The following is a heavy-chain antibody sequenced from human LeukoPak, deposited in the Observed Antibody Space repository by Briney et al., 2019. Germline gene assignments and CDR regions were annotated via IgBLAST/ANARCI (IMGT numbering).Heavy chain of an antibody. V-gene: IGHV3-30*02. J-gene: IGHJ6*03. CDR1: GFSFSSTS. Sequence: GGSLRLSCAASGFSFSSTSMHWVRQAPGKGLEWVAFIRYDGSNKYYADSVKGRFTISRDNSKNTLYLQMNSLRAEDTAVYYCAKDSGPSSGWYYYYYMDAWGKGTTVTVSS. D-gene: IGHD6-19*01. CDR3: AKDSGPSSGWYYYYYMDA. CDR2: IRYDGSNK.